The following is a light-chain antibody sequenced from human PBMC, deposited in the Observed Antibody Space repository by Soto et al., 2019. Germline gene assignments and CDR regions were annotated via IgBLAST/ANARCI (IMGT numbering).Light chain of an antibody. J-gene: IGKJ1*01. Sequence: EIVLAQSPATLSLSPWEIATLSCRASQSISSNLAWYQQKPGQAPRLLIYGASSRATGIPARFSGSGSGTEFTLTISRLEPEDFAVYYCQQYGTFSWTFGHGTKVDIK. CDR2: GAS. CDR1: QSISSN. V-gene: IGKV3-20*01. CDR3: QQYGTFSWT.